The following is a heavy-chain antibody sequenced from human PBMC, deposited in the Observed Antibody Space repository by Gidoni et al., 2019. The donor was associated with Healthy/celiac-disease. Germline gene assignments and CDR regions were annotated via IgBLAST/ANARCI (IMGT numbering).Heavy chain of an antibody. V-gene: IGHV4-39*01. CDR3: ARRGDYDSSGYYPSDY. CDR1: GGSISSSSYY. D-gene: IGHD3-22*01. Sequence: QLQLQESGPGLVKPSETLSLTCTVSGGSISSSSYYWGWIRQPPGKGLEWIGSIYYSGSAYYNQSLKSRVTISVDTSKNQFSLKLSSVTAADTAVYYCARRGDYDSSGYYPSDYWGQGTLVTVSS. J-gene: IGHJ4*02. CDR2: IYYSGSA.